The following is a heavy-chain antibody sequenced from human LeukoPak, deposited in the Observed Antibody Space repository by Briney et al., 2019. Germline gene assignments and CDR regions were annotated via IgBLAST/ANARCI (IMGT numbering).Heavy chain of an antibody. D-gene: IGHD3-3*01. CDR1: GFTFSSYA. J-gene: IGHJ6*03. V-gene: IGHV3-30-3*01. CDR2: ISYDGSNK. Sequence: GGSLRLSCTASGFTFSSYAMHWVRQAPGKGLEWVAVISYDGSNKYYADSVKGRFTISRDNSKNTLYLQMNSLRAEDTAVYYCARARGLRFLEWPEYYMDVWGKGTTVTVSS. CDR3: ARARGLRFLEWPEYYMDV.